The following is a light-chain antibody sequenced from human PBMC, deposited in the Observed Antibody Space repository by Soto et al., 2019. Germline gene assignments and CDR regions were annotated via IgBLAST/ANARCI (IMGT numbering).Light chain of an antibody. J-gene: IGKJ5*01. CDR3: QQYNSYPIT. CDR2: DAS. Sequence: DIQMTQSPSNLSASVGDRVTITCRASQSISSWLAWYQQKPGKAPKVLIYDASSLESGVPSRFSGSGSGTEFTLTISSLQPDDFATYYCQQYNSYPITVGQGTRLDIK. V-gene: IGKV1-5*01. CDR1: QSISSW.